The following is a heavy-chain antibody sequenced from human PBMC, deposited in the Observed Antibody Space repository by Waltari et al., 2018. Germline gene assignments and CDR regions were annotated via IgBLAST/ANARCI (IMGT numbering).Heavy chain of an antibody. Sequence: QVQLVESGGGVVQPGRSLRLSCAASGFTFSNYVIHWVRQAPGKGVEWVAVIWYDGSHKYYADSVKGRFTISRDNSKNTLYLQLNSLRAEDTAVYYCARDYDSSGLDYWGQGTLVTVSS. CDR1: GFTFSNYV. D-gene: IGHD3-22*01. CDR3: ARDYDSSGLDY. V-gene: IGHV3-33*01. CDR2: IWYDGSHK. J-gene: IGHJ4*02.